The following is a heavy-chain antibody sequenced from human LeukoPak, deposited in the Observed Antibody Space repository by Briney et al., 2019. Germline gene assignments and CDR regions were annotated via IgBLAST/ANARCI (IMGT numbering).Heavy chain of an antibody. V-gene: IGHV3-21*01. Sequence: GGSLRLSCAASGYTFSSYSMNWVRQAPGKGLEWVSSISSSSSYIYYADSVKGRFTISRDNAKNSLYLQMNSLRAEDTAVYYCARDPDIVVVPAAPYYFDYWGQGTLVTVSS. CDR3: ARDPDIVVVPAAPYYFDY. CDR2: ISSSSSYI. D-gene: IGHD2-2*01. CDR1: GYTFSSYS. J-gene: IGHJ4*02.